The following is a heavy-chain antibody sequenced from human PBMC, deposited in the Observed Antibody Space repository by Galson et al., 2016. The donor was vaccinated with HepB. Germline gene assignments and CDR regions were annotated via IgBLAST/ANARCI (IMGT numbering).Heavy chain of an antibody. J-gene: IGHJ5*02. V-gene: IGHV3-21*01. CDR2: ISSSSSYI. CDR1: GFTFRTYS. D-gene: IGHD1-1*01. CDR3: ARDPGGRGYPNNWFDP. Sequence: SLRLSCAASGFTFRTYSMNWVRQAPGKGLEWVSSISSSSSYIYYADSVKGRFTISRDNAKNSLYLQMNSLRAEDTAVYYCARDPGGRGYPNNWFDPGGQETLVTVSS.